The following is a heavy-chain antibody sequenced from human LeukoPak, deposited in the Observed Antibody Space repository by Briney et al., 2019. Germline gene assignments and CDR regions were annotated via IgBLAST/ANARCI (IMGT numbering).Heavy chain of an antibody. CDR1: GYTFTSYA. Sequence: ASVKVSCKASGYTFTSYAMHWVRQAPGQRLEWMGWINAGNGNTKYSQKFQGRDTITRDTSASTAYMELSSLRSEDTAVYYCARDQRVTTVTTLVYWGQGTLVTVSS. CDR3: ARDQRVTTVTTLVY. J-gene: IGHJ4*02. D-gene: IGHD4-17*01. CDR2: INAGNGNT. V-gene: IGHV1-3*01.